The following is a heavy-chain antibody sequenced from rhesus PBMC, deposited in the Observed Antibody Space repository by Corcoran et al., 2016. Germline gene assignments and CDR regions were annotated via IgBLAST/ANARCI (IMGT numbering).Heavy chain of an antibody. CDR1: GYSISSGYG. CDR3: ARDFLPYFDY. V-gene: IGHV4-127*01. D-gene: IGHD4-11*01. CDR2: IYGGSGST. J-gene: IGHJ4*01. Sequence: QVQLQESGPGLVKPSETLSLTCAVSGYSISSGYGWGWSRQPPGKGLEWIGQIYGGSGSTYYNPSLKSRVTVSKDTSKNQFSLKLSSVTAADTAVYYCARDFLPYFDYWGQGVLVTVSS.